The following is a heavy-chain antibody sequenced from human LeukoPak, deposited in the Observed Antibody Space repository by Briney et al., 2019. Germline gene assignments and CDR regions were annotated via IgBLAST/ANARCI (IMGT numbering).Heavy chain of an antibody. CDR2: MNPNSGNT. CDR1: GYTFISYD. J-gene: IGHJ5*02. D-gene: IGHD2-15*01. Sequence: GASVKVSCKASGYTFISYDINWVRQATGQGLEWMGWMNPNSGNTGYAQKFQGRVTMTRNTSISTAYMELSSLRSEDTAVYYCARARSYRYCSGGSCYSKYNWCDPWGQGTLVTVSS. V-gene: IGHV1-8*01. CDR3: ARARSYRYCSGGSCYSKYNWCDP.